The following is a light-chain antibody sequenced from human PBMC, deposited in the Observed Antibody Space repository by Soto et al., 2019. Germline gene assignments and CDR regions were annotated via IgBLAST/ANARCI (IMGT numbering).Light chain of an antibody. CDR1: QSVSNY. CDR2: ADS. CDR3: QQRYNSQIA. Sequence: EIVLTQSPATLSSSLGERATLSCRASQSVSNYLAWYQQKPGQAPELLIYADSNMATGIPARFSGSGSGTEVTLIISSLEPEDYSVYYCQQRYNSQIAFGQGTRLDI. V-gene: IGKV3-11*01. J-gene: IGKJ5*01.